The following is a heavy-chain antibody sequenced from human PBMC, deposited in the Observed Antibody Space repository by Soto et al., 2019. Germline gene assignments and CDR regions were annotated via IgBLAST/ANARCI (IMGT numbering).Heavy chain of an antibody. Sequence: EVQLVESGGNLVQPGGSLRLSCVASGFSFSSYWMSWVRQAPGKGLEWVANIKQDGSEKYYVDSVKGRFTISRDNAKNSLYLQMNILRAEDTAVYYCARGRGIDVWGQGTTVTVSS. CDR3: ARGRGIDV. V-gene: IGHV3-7*04. CDR2: IKQDGSEK. J-gene: IGHJ6*02. CDR1: GFSFSSYW.